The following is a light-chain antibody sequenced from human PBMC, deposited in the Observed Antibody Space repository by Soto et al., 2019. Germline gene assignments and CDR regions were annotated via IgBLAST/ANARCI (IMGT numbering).Light chain of an antibody. CDR3: CSYAGSYVYV. V-gene: IGLV2-11*01. CDR2: DVS. J-gene: IGLJ1*01. CDR1: GSGLGHYNS. Sequence: QSVLTQPRSVSGSPGQSGTISCTGTGSGLGHYNSVSWYQYHPGKAPKLIIFDVSERPAGVPDRFSGSKSANTASLTISGLQVEDEADYYCCSYAGSYVYVLGTGTKLTVL.